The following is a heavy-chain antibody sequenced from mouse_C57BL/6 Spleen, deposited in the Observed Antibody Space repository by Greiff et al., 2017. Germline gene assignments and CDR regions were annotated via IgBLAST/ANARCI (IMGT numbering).Heavy chain of an antibody. J-gene: IGHJ4*01. CDR2: IDPEDGET. CDR1: GFNINDYY. Sequence: EVILVEPGAELVKPGASVKLSCTASGFNINDYYMHWVKQRTEQGLEWIGRIDPEDGETKYAPNFQGKATITADTSSNTAYLQLSSLTSEDTAVYYCARRTLFAMDYWGQGTSVTVSS. CDR3: ARRTLFAMDY. V-gene: IGHV14-2*01.